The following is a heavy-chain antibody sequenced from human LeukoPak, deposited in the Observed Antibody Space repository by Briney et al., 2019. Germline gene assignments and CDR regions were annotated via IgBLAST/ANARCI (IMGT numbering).Heavy chain of an antibody. V-gene: IGHV3-23*01. CDR1: GFTFSSYA. D-gene: IGHD5-12*01. J-gene: IGHJ4*02. CDR2: ISGSGGST. Sequence: GGSLRLSCAASGFTFSSYAMSWVRQAPGKGLEWVSAISGSGGSTYYADSVKGRSTISRDNSKDTLYLQMNSLRAEDTAVYYCAKVRLRDYFDYWGQGTLVTVSS. CDR3: AKVRLRDYFDY.